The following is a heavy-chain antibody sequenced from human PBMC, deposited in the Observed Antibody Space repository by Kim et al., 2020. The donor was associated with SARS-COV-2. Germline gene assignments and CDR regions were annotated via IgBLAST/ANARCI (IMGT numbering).Heavy chain of an antibody. V-gene: IGHV4-31*03. CDR2: IYYSGST. CDR3: AREQQLVLGNWFDP. Sequence: SETLSLTCTVSGGSISSGGYYWSWIRQHPGKGLEWIGYIYYSGSTYYNPSLKSRVTISVDTSKNQFSLKLSSVTAADTAVYYCAREQQLVLGNWFDPWGQGTLVTVSS. J-gene: IGHJ5*02. CDR1: GGSISSGGYY. D-gene: IGHD6-13*01.